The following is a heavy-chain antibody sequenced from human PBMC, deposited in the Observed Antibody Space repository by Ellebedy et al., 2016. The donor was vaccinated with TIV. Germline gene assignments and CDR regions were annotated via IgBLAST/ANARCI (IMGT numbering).Heavy chain of an antibody. CDR1: GGTFSSYA. Sequence: SVKVSCXASGGTFSSYAISWVRQAPGQGLEWMGGIIPIFGTANYAQKFQGRVTITADESTSTAYMELSSLRSEDTAVYYCARTTMGYYDSSGYGPGAFDIWGQGTMVTVSS. D-gene: IGHD3-22*01. J-gene: IGHJ3*02. CDR2: IIPIFGTA. V-gene: IGHV1-69*13. CDR3: ARTTMGYYDSSGYGPGAFDI.